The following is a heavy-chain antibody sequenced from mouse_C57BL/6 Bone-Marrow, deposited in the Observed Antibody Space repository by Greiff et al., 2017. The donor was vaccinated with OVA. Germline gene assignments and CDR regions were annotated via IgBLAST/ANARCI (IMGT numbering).Heavy chain of an antibody. CDR2: ISDGGSYT. Sequence: EVQGVESGGGLVKPGGSLKLSCAASGFTFSSYAMSWVRQTPEKRLEWVATISDGGSYTYYPDNVKGRFTISRDYAKNNLYLQMSHLKSEDTAMYYCAREDYYGSSYPDYWGQGTSVTVSS. CDR1: GFTFSSYA. V-gene: IGHV5-4*01. D-gene: IGHD1-1*01. CDR3: AREDYYGSSYPDY. J-gene: IGHJ4*01.